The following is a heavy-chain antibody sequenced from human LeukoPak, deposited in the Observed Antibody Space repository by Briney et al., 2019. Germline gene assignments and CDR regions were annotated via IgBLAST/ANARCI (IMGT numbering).Heavy chain of an antibody. D-gene: IGHD6-6*01. CDR3: AKYSSSSNYYYGMDV. J-gene: IGHJ6*02. Sequence: PGGSLRLSCAASGFTASSNYMSGVRQAQGKGLEWASVIYSGGSTYYADSVKGRFTISRDNSKNTLSLQMNSLGAEDTAVYYCAKYSSSSNYYYGMDVWGQGTTVTVSS. CDR1: GFTASSNY. V-gene: IGHV3-53*01. CDR2: IYSGGST.